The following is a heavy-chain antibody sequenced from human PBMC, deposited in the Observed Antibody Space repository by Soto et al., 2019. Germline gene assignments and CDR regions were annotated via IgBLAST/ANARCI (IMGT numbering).Heavy chain of an antibody. CDR2: IHSSGNT. CDR3: ARLKYTVVPPIDM. D-gene: IGHD4-17*01. Sequence: QVQLQESGPGLVKPSETLSLTCTVPSGSIRTTYCAWIRQFPGKRLEWSAHIHSSGNTNSNPPLKRRVTMSMDTSKNQISMRLTSVTAADTAMYYCARLKYTVVPPIDMWGQGTMVTVSS. CDR1: SGSIRTTY. J-gene: IGHJ3*02. V-gene: IGHV4-59*01.